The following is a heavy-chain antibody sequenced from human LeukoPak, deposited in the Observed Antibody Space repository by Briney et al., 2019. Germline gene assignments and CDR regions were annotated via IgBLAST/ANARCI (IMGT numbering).Heavy chain of an antibody. CDR2: IIPIFGTA. Sequence: SVKVSCKASGGTFSSYAISWVRQAPGQGLEWMGGIIPIFGTANYAQKFQGRVTITADKSTSTAYMELSSLRSEDTAVYYCARGDSSGYYYYYYGMDVWGQGTTVTVSS. CDR3: ARGDSSGYYYYYYGMDV. V-gene: IGHV1-69*06. CDR1: GGTFSSYA. J-gene: IGHJ6*02. D-gene: IGHD3-22*01.